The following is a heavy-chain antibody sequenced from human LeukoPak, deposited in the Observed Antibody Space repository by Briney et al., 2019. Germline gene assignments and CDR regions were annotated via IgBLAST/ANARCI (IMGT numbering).Heavy chain of an antibody. J-gene: IGHJ5*02. CDR3: ARADRLDGGPYLIGP. D-gene: IGHD2-21*01. Sequence: ASVKVSCKTSGYSFTDYYMHSVRQAPGQGLEWMGWINPKSGGTSSAQKFQGRVTMTRDTSITTVYMEVSWLTSDDTAIYYCARADRLDGGPYLIGPWGQGTLVTVSS. CDR2: INPKSGGT. V-gene: IGHV1-2*02. CDR1: GYSFTDYY.